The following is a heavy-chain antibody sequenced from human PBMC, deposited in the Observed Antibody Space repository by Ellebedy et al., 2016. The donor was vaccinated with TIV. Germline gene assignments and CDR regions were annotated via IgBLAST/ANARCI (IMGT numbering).Heavy chain of an antibody. V-gene: IGHV3-23*01. D-gene: IGHD3-3*01. CDR3: AKLGGGWPSY. CDR2: ISGSGGST. Sequence: GESLKISXAASGFTFSSYAMSWVRQAPGKGLEWVSAISGSGGSTYYADSVKGRFTISRDNSKNTLYLQMNSLRAEDTAVYYCAKLGGGWPSYWGQGTLVTVSS. CDR1: GFTFSSYA. J-gene: IGHJ4*02.